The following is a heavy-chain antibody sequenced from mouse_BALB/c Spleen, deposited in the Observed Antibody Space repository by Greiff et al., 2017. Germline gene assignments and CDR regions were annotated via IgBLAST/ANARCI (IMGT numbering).Heavy chain of an antibody. CDR1: GYSITSDYA. CDR2: ISYSGST. V-gene: IGHV3-2*02. J-gene: IGHJ4*01. Sequence: EVKLQESGPGLVKPSQSLSLTCTVTGYSITSDYAWNWIRQFPGNKLEWMGYISYSGSTSYNPSLKSRISITRDTSKNQFFLQLNSVTTEDTATYYCALDFPRDYWGQGTSVTVSS. CDR3: ALDFPRDY.